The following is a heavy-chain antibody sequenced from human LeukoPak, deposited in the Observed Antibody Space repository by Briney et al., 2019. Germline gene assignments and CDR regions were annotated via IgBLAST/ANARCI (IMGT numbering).Heavy chain of an antibody. CDR2: IYYSGST. CDR3: ASKYDSYGLYFDY. Sequence: SETLSLTCTVSGGSISSSSYYWGWIRQPPGKGLEWIGSIYYSGSTYYNPSLKSRVTISVDTSKNQFSLKLSSVTAADTAVYYCASKYDSYGLYFDYWGQGTLVTVSS. CDR1: GGSISSSSYY. V-gene: IGHV4-39*07. J-gene: IGHJ4*02. D-gene: IGHD5-18*01.